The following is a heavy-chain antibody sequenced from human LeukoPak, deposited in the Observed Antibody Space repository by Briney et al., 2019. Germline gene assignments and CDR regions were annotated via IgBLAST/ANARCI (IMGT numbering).Heavy chain of an antibody. V-gene: IGHV3-21*01. CDR2: ITPSSSYI. CDR3: ASSSGRYID. D-gene: IGHD6-19*01. Sequence: GESLKISCAASGFTFSSYSMNWVRQAPGKGLEWVSSITPSSSYIYYADSMKGRFTISRDNAKYSLYLQMNSLRVEDTAVYYCASSSGRYIDWGQGTLVTVSS. CDR1: GFTFSSYS. J-gene: IGHJ4*02.